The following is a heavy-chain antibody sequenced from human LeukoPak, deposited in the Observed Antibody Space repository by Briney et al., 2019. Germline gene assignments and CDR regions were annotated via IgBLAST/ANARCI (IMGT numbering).Heavy chain of an antibody. CDR3: ARGGVTSAFMDV. J-gene: IGHJ6*04. CDR2: ITGYNDNT. Sequence: ASVKVSCKASGYTFTDYGATWVRQAPGQGLEWMGWITGYNDNTNYAQNLQGRLTMTADTSTTTSYMELRSLTSDDTAVYYCARGGVTSAFMDVWGKGTTVTVSP. V-gene: IGHV1-18*01. CDR1: GYTFTDYG. D-gene: IGHD4-11*01.